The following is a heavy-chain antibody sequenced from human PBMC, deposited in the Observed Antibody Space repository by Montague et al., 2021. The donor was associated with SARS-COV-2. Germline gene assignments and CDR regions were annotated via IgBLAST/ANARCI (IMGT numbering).Heavy chain of an antibody. V-gene: IGHV4-59*01. Sequence: SETLSLTCTVSGGSISSYYWGWIRQSPGKGLEWIGYINDSGSTNYNPSLKSRVTISVDTSKNQFSLKLSSVTAADTAVYYCASQVPDFWGGTDYWGQGTLVTVSS. CDR3: ASQVPDFWGGTDY. CDR1: GGSISSYY. J-gene: IGHJ4*02. CDR2: INDSGST. D-gene: IGHD3-3*01.